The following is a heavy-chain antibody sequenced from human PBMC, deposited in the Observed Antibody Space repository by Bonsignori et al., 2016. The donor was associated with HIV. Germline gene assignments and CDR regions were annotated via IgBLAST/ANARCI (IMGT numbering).Heavy chain of an antibody. CDR1: EFTFSAYS. Sequence: GGSLRLSCAASEFTFSAYSMNWVRQAPGKGLEWVSSISNTGSHTYYADSVKGRFTISRDNTKNSLYLQMSSLGVEDTAVYYCARPPMIRGPLSPFDYWGPGSPGHRLL. CDR2: ISNTGSHT. D-gene: IGHD3-10*01. V-gene: IGHV3-21*06. CDR3: ARPPMIRGPLSPFDY. J-gene: IGHJ4*02.